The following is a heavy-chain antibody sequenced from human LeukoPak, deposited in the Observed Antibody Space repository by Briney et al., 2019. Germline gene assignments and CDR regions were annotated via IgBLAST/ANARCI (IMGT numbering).Heavy chain of an antibody. J-gene: IGHJ6*02. CDR3: ARGALGSGANVYYYYGMDV. CDR1: GYTFTSYA. CDR2: INAGNGNT. D-gene: IGHD2-15*01. Sequence: EASVKVSCKASGYTFTSYAMHWVRQAPGQRLEWMGWINAGNGNTKYSQKFQGRVTITRDTSASTAYMELSSLRSEDTAVYYCARGALGSGANVYYYYGMDVWGQGTTVTVSS. V-gene: IGHV1-3*01.